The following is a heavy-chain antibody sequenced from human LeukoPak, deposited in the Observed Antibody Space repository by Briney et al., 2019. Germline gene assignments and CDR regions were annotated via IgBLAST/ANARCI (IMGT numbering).Heavy chain of an antibody. CDR3: ARAYSSSWFYWFDP. Sequence: GGSLRLSCAASGFTFDDYAMHWVRQAPGKGLEWVSGISWNSGSIGYADSVKGRFTISRDNAKNSLYLQMNSLRVEDTAVYYCARAYSSSWFYWFDPWGQGTLVIVSS. V-gene: IGHV3-9*01. CDR2: ISWNSGSI. J-gene: IGHJ5*02. CDR1: GFTFDDYA. D-gene: IGHD6-13*01.